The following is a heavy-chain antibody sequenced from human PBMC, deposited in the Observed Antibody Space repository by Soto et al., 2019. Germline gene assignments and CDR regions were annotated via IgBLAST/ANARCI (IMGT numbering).Heavy chain of an antibody. D-gene: IGHD3-9*01. Sequence: GGSLRLSCATSGFTFSTYSMNWVRQAPGKGLEWVSSISSSSSYIFQADSVKGRFTISRDNAKNSLYLQMSSLRAEDTALYYCARDGERILSITGAHGGWFDAWGQGTLVTVSS. CDR2: ISSSSSYI. V-gene: IGHV3-21*06. J-gene: IGHJ5*02. CDR3: ARDGERILSITGAHGGWFDA. CDR1: GFTFSTYS.